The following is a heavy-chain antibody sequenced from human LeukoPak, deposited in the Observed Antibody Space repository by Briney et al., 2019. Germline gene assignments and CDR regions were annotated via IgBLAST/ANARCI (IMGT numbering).Heavy chain of an antibody. CDR2: IYYSGST. CDR1: GGSFSGYC. D-gene: IGHD6-13*01. Sequence: SETLSLTCAVYGGSFSGYCWSWIRQPPGKGLEWIGYIYYSGSTNYNPSLKSRVTISVDTSKNQFSLRLSSVTAADTAVYYCARVTGYMTEDYFDYWGQGTLITVSS. CDR3: ARVTGYMTEDYFDY. V-gene: IGHV4-59*01. J-gene: IGHJ4*02.